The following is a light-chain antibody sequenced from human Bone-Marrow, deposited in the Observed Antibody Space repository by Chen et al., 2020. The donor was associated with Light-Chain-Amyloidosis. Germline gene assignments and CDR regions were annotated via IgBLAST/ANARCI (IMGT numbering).Light chain of an antibody. CDR1: NIGSTS. CDR2: DDS. J-gene: IGLJ3*02. CDR3: QVWDRSSDRPV. Sequence: SYVLTQPSSVSVAPGQMATIACGGNNIGSTSVHWYQQTPGQAPLLVVYDDSDRPSGIPARLSGSTSGNTATLTISRVEAGDEADYYCQVWDRSSDRPVFGGGTKLTVL. V-gene: IGLV3-21*02.